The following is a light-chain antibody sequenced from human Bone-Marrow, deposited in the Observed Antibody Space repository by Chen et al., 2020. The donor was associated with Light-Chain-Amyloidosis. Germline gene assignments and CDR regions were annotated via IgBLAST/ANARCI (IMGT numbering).Light chain of an antibody. CDR2: RDT. CDR3: QSADSSGTYEVI. CDR1: DLPTKY. J-gene: IGLJ2*01. Sequence: SYELTQPPSVSVSPGQTARITCSGDDLPTKYAYWYHQKPGQAPVLVIHRDTERPSGISERFSGSSSGTTATLSISGVQAEDEADYHWQSADSSGTYEVIFGGGTKLTGL. V-gene: IGLV3-25*03.